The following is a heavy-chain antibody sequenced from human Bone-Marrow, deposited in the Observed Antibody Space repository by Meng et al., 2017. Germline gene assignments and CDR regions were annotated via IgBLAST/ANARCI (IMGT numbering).Heavy chain of an antibody. CDR3: SRESHLAGFGY. Sequence: RFQQSVPAAVKTPPHPCLTSAHYGGSVFNNSGTWSLVQASPYRGVERMGRSYYRSKWYNEYTISVKSRITVNPDTSKNQISLQLNSVTPEDTAVYYCSRESHLAGFGYWGQGTLVTVSS. J-gene: IGHJ4*02. CDR1: GGSVFNNSGT. CDR2: SYYRSKWYN. V-gene: IGHV6-1*01.